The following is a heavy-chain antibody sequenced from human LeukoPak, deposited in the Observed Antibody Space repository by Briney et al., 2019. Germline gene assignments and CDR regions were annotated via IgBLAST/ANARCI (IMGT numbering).Heavy chain of an antibody. CDR2: ISYDGSNK. CDR3: AKDVESGYCSGGSCYLDY. D-gene: IGHD2-15*01. J-gene: IGHJ4*02. CDR1: GFTFSNYG. Sequence: PGRYLRLSCAATGFTFSNYGMHWVRQAPGKGLEGVAVISYDGSNKYYADSVKGRFTISRDNSKNTLYLQMNSLRAEDTAVYYCAKDVESGYCSGGSCYLDYWGQGTLVTVSS. V-gene: IGHV3-30*19.